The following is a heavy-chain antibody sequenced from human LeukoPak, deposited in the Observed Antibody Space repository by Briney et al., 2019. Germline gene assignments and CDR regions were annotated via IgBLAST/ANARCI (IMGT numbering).Heavy chain of an antibody. J-gene: IGHJ4*02. CDR2: ISDGGSTT. Sequence: GGSLRLSCAASGFIFSNYAMSWVRQAPGKGLVWVSRISDGGSTTTYADSVKGRFTISRDNAKNTLYLQMNGLRAEDTAVYYCSRSAYYDGSGNYYDYWGQGTLVTVSS. V-gene: IGHV3-74*01. D-gene: IGHD3-22*01. CDR3: SRSAYYDGSGNYYDY. CDR1: GFIFSNYA.